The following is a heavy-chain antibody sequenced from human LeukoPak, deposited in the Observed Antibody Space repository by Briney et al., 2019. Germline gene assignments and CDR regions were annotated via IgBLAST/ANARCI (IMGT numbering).Heavy chain of an antibody. V-gene: IGHV1-69*05. D-gene: IGHD6-13*01. J-gene: IGHJ4*02. CDR2: IIPIFGTA. CDR3: AREALSSSSEWFDY. CDR1: GGTFSSYA. Sequence: SVNVSCKASGGTFSSYAISWVRQAPGQGLEWMGGIIPIFGTANYAQKFQGRVTMTRDTSTGTVYMELSSLRSEDTAVYYCAREALSSSSEWFDYWGQGTLVTVSS.